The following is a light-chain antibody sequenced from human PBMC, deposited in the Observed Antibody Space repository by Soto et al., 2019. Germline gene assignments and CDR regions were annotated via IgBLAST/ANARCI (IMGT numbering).Light chain of an antibody. CDR3: QQYDSSPYT. Sequence: EIVLTQSPGTLSLSPGERPTLSCRASQSVSSSYLAWYQQKPGQAPRLLIYGASSRATGIPDRFSGSGSGTDFTLTISRLEPEDFAVYYCQQYDSSPYTFGQGTKLEIK. V-gene: IGKV3-20*01. CDR2: GAS. J-gene: IGKJ2*01. CDR1: QSVSSSY.